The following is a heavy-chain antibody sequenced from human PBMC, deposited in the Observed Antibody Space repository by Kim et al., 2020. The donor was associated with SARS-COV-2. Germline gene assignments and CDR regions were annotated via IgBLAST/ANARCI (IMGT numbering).Heavy chain of an antibody. J-gene: IGHJ5*02. CDR3: ARSGSYGYNWFDP. D-gene: IGHD5-18*01. V-gene: IGHV4-59*01. Sequence: YTPARKSRVTISVDTSKNQFSLKLSSVTAADTAVYYCARSGSYGYNWFDPWGQGTLVTVSS.